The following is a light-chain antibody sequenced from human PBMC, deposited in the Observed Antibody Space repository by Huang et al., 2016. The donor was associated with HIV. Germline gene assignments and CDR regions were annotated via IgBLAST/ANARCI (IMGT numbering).Light chain of an antibody. CDR3: QHHNNWPPYS. CDR2: GAS. J-gene: IGKJ2*03. Sequence: EIVMTQSPATLSVSPGERVTLSCRASQSIRNNLAWYQQRPGQAPRLLIDGASTRPTGIPARFSGSGSGTEFTFTISSLQSEDFAIYYCQHHNNWPPYSFGQGDQAGDQT. V-gene: IGKV3-15*01. CDR1: QSIRNN.